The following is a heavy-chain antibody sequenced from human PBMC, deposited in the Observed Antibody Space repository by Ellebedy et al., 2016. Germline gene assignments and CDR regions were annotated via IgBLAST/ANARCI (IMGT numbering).Heavy chain of an antibody. Sequence: ASVKVSCKGSGYSFTSYWIGWVRQMPGKGLEWMGIIYPGDSDTRYSPSFQGQVTISADKSISTAYLQWSSLKASDTAMYYCASGHRAAGPRGDYWGQGTLVTVSS. CDR3: ASGHRAAGPRGDY. J-gene: IGHJ4*02. CDR2: IYPGDSDT. D-gene: IGHD6-13*01. V-gene: IGHV5-51*01. CDR1: GYSFTSYW.